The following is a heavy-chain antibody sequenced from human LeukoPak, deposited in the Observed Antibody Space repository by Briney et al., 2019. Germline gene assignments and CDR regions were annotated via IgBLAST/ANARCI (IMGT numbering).Heavy chain of an antibody. CDR1: GFTFSSYW. J-gene: IGHJ6*02. CDR3: AREAYYDILTGYYSYYYGMDV. D-gene: IGHD3-9*01. CDR2: ISSSSSYI. V-gene: IGHV3-21*01. Sequence: PGGSLRLSCAASGFTFSSYWMHWVRQAPGKGLEWVSSISSSSSYIYYADSVKGRFTISRDNAKNSLYLQMNSLRAEDTAVYYCAREAYYDILTGYYSYYYGMDVWGQGTTVTVSS.